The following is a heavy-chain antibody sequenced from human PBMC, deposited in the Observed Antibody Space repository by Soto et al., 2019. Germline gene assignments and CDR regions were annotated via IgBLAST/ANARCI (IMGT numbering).Heavy chain of an antibody. CDR3: ARGGYVDFDY. CDR2: VNPNSGTT. J-gene: IGHJ4*02. D-gene: IGHD5-12*01. V-gene: IGHV1-8*01. Sequence: ASVKVSCKASGYTFTSYDIKWVRQATGQGLEWMGWVNPNSGTTGYAQKFQGRVTMTRNTSITTAYMELSSLRSEDTAVYYCARGGYVDFDYWGQGTLVTVSS. CDR1: GYTFTSYD.